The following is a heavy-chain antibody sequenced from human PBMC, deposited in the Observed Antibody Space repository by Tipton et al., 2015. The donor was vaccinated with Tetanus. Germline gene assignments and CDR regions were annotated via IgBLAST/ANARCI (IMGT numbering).Heavy chain of an antibody. D-gene: IGHD2/OR15-2a*01. J-gene: IGHJ4*02. CDR1: GDSIGSSGYF. V-gene: IGHV4-31*03. CDR3: ARVSRRNFYFDY. CDR2: VYSGGSF. Sequence: TLSLTCTVSGDSIGSSGYFWSWIRQAPGKGLEWIGHVYSGGSFDYTPSLESRLTLSMDTSKNSFSLNLTSVTVADSAVYFCARVSRRNFYFDYWGPGAQVTVSS.